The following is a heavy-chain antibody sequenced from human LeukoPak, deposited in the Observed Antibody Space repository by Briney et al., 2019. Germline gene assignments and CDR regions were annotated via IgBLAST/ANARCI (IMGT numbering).Heavy chain of an antibody. Sequence: SGTLSLTCAVSGGSISSSNWWSWVRQPPGKGLEWIGEIYHSGSTNYNPSLKSRVTISVDKSKNQFSLKLSSVTAADTAVYYCARGVDEQQLAPFQHWGQGTLVTVSS. CDR3: ARGVDEQQLAPFQH. CDR2: IYHSGST. V-gene: IGHV4-4*02. J-gene: IGHJ1*01. CDR1: GGSISSSNW. D-gene: IGHD6-13*01.